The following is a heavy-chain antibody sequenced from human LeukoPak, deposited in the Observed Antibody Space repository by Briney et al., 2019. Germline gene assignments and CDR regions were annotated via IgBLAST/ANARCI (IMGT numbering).Heavy chain of an antibody. CDR3: ARDGRILPQYYFDY. CDR2: MSYDGSNK. J-gene: IGHJ4*02. D-gene: IGHD2-15*01. Sequence: PGGSLRLSCAASGFTFSSYAMHWVRQAPGKGLEWVAVMSYDGSNKYYADSVKGRFTISRDNSKNTLYLQMNSLRAEDTAVYYCARDGRILPQYYFDYWGQGTLVAVSS. CDR1: GFTFSSYA. V-gene: IGHV3-30-3*01.